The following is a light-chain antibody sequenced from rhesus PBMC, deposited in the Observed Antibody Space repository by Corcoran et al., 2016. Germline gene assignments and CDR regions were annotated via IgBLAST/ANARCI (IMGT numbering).Light chain of an antibody. Sequence: DIQMTQSPSSLSASVGDRVTITCRASQGISRWLAWYPQRTGKAPRLLIDKASNLPGGCPSRFSGSGSGTDFTLTISSLQPEDFATYYCQQYNSAPLIFGGGTKVEIK. CDR1: QGISRW. J-gene: IGKJ4*01. CDR3: QQYNSAPLI. CDR2: KAS. V-gene: IGKV1-21*01.